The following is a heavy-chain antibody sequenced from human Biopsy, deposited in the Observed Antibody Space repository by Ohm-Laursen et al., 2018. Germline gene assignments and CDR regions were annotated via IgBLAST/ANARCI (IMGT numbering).Heavy chain of an antibody. CDR3: ARRLPLRGFAFDV. Sequence: SETLSLTCTVSGDSITSYFWNWIRQAPGKGLEWIGNIYYGGNTNYSPSLKSRATISLDSSKNQFSLNLNSVTATDTAVYYCARRLPLRGFAFDVWGQGTVVTVS. D-gene: IGHD3-10*01. CDR2: IYYGGNT. CDR1: GDSITSYF. V-gene: IGHV4-59*08. J-gene: IGHJ3*01.